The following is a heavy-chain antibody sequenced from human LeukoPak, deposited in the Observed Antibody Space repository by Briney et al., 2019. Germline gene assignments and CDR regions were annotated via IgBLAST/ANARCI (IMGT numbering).Heavy chain of an antibody. Sequence: GASVKVSCKASGYTFTSYGISWVRQAPGQGLEWMGGIIPIFGTANYAQKFQGRVTITADKSTSTAYMELSSLRSEDTAVYYCARNLWFGESSDAFDMWGQGTMVTVSS. D-gene: IGHD3-10*01. V-gene: IGHV1-69*06. CDR1: GYTFTSYG. J-gene: IGHJ3*02. CDR2: IIPIFGTA. CDR3: ARNLWFGESSDAFDM.